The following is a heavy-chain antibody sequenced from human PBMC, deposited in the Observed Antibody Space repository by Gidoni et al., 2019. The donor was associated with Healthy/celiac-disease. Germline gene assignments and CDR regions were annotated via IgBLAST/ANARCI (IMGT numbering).Heavy chain of an antibody. D-gene: IGHD3-22*01. J-gene: IGHJ5*02. CDR2: ICGSGGSP. V-gene: IGHV3-23*01. CDR1: GVTLSSYA. CDR3: AKGDSVVLPGGFDP. Sequence: EVQLLETGGGLVQPGGALRLACAASGVTLSSYAMSGVRQAPGKGLEWGSAICGSGGSPSSADSVKGRFPLSRDNSKTTLSLQMNSLRAEDTAVYSCAKGDSVVLPGGFDPWGQGTLVTVSS.